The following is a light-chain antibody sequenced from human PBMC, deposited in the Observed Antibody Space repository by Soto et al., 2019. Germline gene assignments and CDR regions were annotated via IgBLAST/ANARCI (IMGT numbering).Light chain of an antibody. Sequence: QSALTQPASVSGSPGQSITISCTGTSSDVGGYNFVSWYQQHPGKVPKLMIFDVNRRPPGFSDRFSGSKSGKKASLTISGLQAEDEGDYYCCSYTSSSTHVFGSGTKVTVL. J-gene: IGLJ1*01. CDR1: SSDVGGYNF. CDR2: DVN. CDR3: CSYTSSSTHV. V-gene: IGLV2-14*03.